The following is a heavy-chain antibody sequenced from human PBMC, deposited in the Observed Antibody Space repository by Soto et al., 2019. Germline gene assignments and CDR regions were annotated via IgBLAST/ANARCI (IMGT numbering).Heavy chain of an antibody. CDR1: GFTFSSYG. D-gene: IGHD3-3*01. CDR2: ISYDGSNK. Sequence: PGGSLRLSCAASGFTFSSYGMHWVRQAPGKGLEWVAAISYDGSNKYYADSVKGRFTISRDNSKNTLYLQMNSLRAEDTAVYYCAKQGGRTIFGVVTKTPYCFDYWGQGTLVTVS. CDR3: AKQGGRTIFGVVTKTPYCFDY. V-gene: IGHV3-30*18. J-gene: IGHJ4*02.